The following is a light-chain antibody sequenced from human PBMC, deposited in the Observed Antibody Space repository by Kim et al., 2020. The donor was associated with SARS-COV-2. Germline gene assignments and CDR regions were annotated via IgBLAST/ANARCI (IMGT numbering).Light chain of an antibody. CDR1: QSVSSSS. CDR3: QQYSSSPGT. CDR2: GAF. Sequence: LSTGERATLSCRASQSVSSSSLGWYQQKPGQAPRLLIYGAFNRAIGIPDRFSGSGSGTDFTLIINRLEPEDFVVYYCQQYSSSPGTFGQGTKLEI. V-gene: IGKV3-20*01. J-gene: IGKJ2*01.